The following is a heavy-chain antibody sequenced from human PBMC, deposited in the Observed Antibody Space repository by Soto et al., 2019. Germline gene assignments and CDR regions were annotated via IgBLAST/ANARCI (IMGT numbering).Heavy chain of an antibody. J-gene: IGHJ4*02. CDR3: SKHLSNGSPDY. V-gene: IGHV3-23*01. CDR1: GFTFSSYA. Sequence: EVQLLESGGALVQPGGSLRLSCAASGFTFSSYAMSWVRQAPGKGLEWVSLVGGSGGGTYYADSVKGRFTISRDNSKNTLYLQMNSLRAEDTAVFYCSKHLSNGSPDYWGQGTLGTVSS. D-gene: IGHD2-15*01. CDR2: VGGSGGGT.